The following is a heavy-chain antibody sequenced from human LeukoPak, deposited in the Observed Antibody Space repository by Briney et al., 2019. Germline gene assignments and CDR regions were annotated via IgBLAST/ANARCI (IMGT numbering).Heavy chain of an antibody. J-gene: IGHJ4*02. CDR2: IFYTGST. CDR3: ARRPGAHFDY. Sequence: SETLSLTCTVSGDSISSFYWSCIRQPPRKGLEWIGYIFYTGSTNYNPSLKSRVTISVDTSKNQFSLKLSSVTAADTAVYYCARRPGAHFDYWGQGTLVTVSS. CDR1: GDSISSFY. D-gene: IGHD3-10*01. V-gene: IGHV4-59*01.